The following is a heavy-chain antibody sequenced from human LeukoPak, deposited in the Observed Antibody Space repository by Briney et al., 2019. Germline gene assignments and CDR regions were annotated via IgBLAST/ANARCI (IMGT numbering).Heavy chain of an antibody. D-gene: IGHD2/OR15-2a*01. CDR2: ITPIFDTA. Sequence: SVKVSCKASGGTFNSYAINWVRQAPGQGLEWMGGITPIFDTANYAQKFQGRVTITADESTSTAYMELSSLRSEDTAVYYCARDRNSRSFGEGLDSWGQGTLVTVSS. J-gene: IGHJ4*02. CDR1: GGTFNSYA. V-gene: IGHV1-69*13. CDR3: ARDRNSRSFGEGLDS.